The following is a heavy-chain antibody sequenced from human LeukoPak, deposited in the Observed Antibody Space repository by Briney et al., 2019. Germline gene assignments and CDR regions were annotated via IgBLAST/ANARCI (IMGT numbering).Heavy chain of an antibody. CDR3: ARGLGYYGSGSYFGWFDP. CDR1: GGSISSTSYC. J-gene: IGHJ5*02. D-gene: IGHD3-10*01. CDR2: ICASGST. Sequence: PSETLSLTCTVSGGSISSTSYCWSWIRQPAGKGLEWIGRICASGSTKYNPSLKSRVTISVDTSKNQFSLKLTSVTAADTAVYYCARGLGYYGSGSYFGWFDPWGQGTLVTVSS. V-gene: IGHV4-61*02.